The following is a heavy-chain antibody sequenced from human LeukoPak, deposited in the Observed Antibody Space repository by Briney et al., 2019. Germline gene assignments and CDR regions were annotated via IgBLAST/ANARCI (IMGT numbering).Heavy chain of an antibody. CDR3: ARGGDSSGYTAPFFDY. CDR1: GFTVSSNY. Sequence: GGSLRLSCAASGFTVSSNYMSWVRQAPGKGLEWVSVIYSGGSTYYADSVKGRFTISRDNSKNTLYLQMNSLRAEDTAVYYCARGGDSSGYTAPFFDYWGQGTLVTASS. V-gene: IGHV3-53*01. J-gene: IGHJ4*02. CDR2: IYSGGST. D-gene: IGHD3-22*01.